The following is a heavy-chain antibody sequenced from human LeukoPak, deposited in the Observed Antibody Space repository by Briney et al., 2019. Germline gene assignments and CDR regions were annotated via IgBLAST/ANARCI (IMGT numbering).Heavy chain of an antibody. J-gene: IGHJ5*02. Sequence: SETLSLTCTVSGGSISSYYWSWIRQPPGKGLEWIGYIYYSGSTNYNPSLKSRVTISADTSKNQFSLKLNSVTAADTAVYYCAKNGQSGFSFDPWGQGTLVTVSS. D-gene: IGHD3-3*01. CDR2: IYYSGST. CDR3: AKNGQSGFSFDP. CDR1: GGSISSYY. V-gene: IGHV4-59*12.